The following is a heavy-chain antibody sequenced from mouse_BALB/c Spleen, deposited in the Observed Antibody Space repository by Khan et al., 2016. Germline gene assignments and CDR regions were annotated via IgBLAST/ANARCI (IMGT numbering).Heavy chain of an antibody. CDR3: ARWLLRGYAMDY. V-gene: IGHV9-2-1*01. CDR2: INTETGEP. CDR1: GYTFTDYS. Sequence: QIQLVQSGPELKKPGETVKISCKASGYTFTDYSMHWVKQAPGKGLKWMGWINTETGEPTYADDFKGRFAFSLETSASTAYLQINNLKNEDSAIYCCARWLLRGYAMDYWGQGTSVTVSS. D-gene: IGHD2-3*01. J-gene: IGHJ4*01.